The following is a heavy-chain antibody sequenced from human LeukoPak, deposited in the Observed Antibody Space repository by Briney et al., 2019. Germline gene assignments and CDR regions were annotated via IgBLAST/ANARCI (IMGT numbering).Heavy chain of an antibody. J-gene: IGHJ6*02. D-gene: IGHD5-12*01. Sequence: GGSLRLSCAASGFTFSSYAMSWVRQAPGKGLEWVSAISGSGGSTYYADSVKGRFTISRDNSKNTLYLQMNSLRAEDTAVYYCAKGGGQEWLRLWHYYYYGMDVWGQGTTVTVSS. CDR3: AKGGGQEWLRLWHYYYYGMDV. CDR1: GFTFSSYA. V-gene: IGHV3-23*01. CDR2: ISGSGGST.